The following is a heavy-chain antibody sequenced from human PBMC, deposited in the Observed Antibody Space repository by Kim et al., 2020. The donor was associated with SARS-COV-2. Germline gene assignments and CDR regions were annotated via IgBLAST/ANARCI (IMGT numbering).Heavy chain of an antibody. V-gene: IGHV1-24*01. Sequence: KFQGRVTMTEDTSTDTAYMEMSSLRSEDTAVYYCATVRADDKGLDNWFDPWGQGTLVTVSS. CDR3: ATVRADDKGLDNWFDP. J-gene: IGHJ5*02. D-gene: IGHD3-22*01.